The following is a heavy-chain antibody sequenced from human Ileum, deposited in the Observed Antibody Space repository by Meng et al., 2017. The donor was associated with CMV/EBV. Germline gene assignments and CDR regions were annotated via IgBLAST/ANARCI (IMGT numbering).Heavy chain of an antibody. Sequence: QAQLQESGPGLVKSSAPLPLPCTVSDGSISSYYWSGTRQSAGKGLEWIGRNHTCGTTNYNPSLKSRVTLSLETSKDQFSLKLTSVTAADTAVYYCAREKSSCTSSTCYGVDSWGQGTLVTVSS. CDR3: AREKSSCTSSTCYGVDS. CDR1: DGSISSYY. V-gene: IGHV4-4*07. D-gene: IGHD2-2*01. J-gene: IGHJ4*02. CDR2: NHTCGTT.